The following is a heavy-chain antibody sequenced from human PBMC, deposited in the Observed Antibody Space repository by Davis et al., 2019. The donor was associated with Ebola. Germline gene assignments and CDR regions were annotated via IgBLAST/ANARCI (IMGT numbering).Heavy chain of an antibody. CDR2: IRSKANSYAT. CDR3: ARDPNSSGWYWGLIHFDY. D-gene: IGHD6-19*01. J-gene: IGHJ4*02. Sequence: GGSLRLSCAASGFTFSGSAMHWVRQAPGKGLEWVGRIRSKANSYATAYAASVKGRFTISRDDSKNTAYLQMNSLRAEDTAVYYCARDPNSSGWYWGLIHFDYWGQGTLVTVSS. CDR1: GFTFSGSA. V-gene: IGHV3-73*01.